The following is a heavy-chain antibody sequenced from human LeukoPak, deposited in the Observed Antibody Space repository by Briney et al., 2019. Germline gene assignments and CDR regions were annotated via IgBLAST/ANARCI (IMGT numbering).Heavy chain of an antibody. CDR1: GFTFNEYA. Sequence: GRSLSLSCAASGFTFNEYAIHWVRQAPGKGLEWVAVVSSDGINKYYADSVKGRSTISRDNSKNTLYLQMNSLRPEDTAVYYCAREKDYGDYIDFWGQGTLVTVSS. J-gene: IGHJ4*02. D-gene: IGHD4-17*01. V-gene: IGHV3-30-3*01. CDR3: AREKDYGDYIDF. CDR2: VSSDGINK.